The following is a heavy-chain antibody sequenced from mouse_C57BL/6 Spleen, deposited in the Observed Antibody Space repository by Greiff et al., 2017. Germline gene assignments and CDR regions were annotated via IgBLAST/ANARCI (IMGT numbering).Heavy chain of an antibody. CDR2: ISNGGGST. Sequence: EVKLVEPGGGLVQPGGSLKLSCAASGFTFSDYYMYWVRQTPEKRLEWVAYISNGGGSTYYPDTVKGRFTISRDNAKNTLYLQMRRLKSEDTAMYYCATHSQGAMDYWGQGTSVTV. CDR1: GFTFSDYY. V-gene: IGHV5-12*01. CDR3: ATHSQGAMDY. J-gene: IGHJ4*01.